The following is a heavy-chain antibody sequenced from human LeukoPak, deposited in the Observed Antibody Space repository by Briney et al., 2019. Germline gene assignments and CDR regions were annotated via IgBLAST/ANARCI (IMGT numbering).Heavy chain of an antibody. CDR3: TRVRPPPDFWSGYNIDY. CDR2: IRSKAYGGTT. D-gene: IGHD3-3*01. CDR1: GLTFGDYA. V-gene: IGHV3-49*04. J-gene: IGHJ4*02. Sequence: GGSLRLSCTASGLTFGDYAMSWVRQAPGKGLEWVGFIRSKAYGGTTEYAASVKGRFTISRDDSKSIAYLQMNSLKTEDTAVYYCTRVRPPPDFWSGYNIDYWGQGTLVTVSS.